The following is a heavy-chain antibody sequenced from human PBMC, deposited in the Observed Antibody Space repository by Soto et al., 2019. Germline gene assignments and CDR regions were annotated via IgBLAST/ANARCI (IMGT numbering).Heavy chain of an antibody. D-gene: IGHD1-26*01. J-gene: IGHJ2*01. V-gene: IGHV1-3*01. CDR2: INAGNGNT. Sequence: QVQLVQSGAEVKKPGASVKVSCKASGYTFTSYAMHWVRQAPGQRLEWMGWINAGNGNTKYSQKFQGRHTITRDTSASTAYMELSSLRSEDTAVYYCARGGSLYWYFDLWGRGTLVTVSS. CDR3: ARGGSLYWYFDL. CDR1: GYTFTSYA.